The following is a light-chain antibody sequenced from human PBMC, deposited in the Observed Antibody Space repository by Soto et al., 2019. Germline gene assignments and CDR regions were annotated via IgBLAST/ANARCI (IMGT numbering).Light chain of an antibody. CDR2: LNNDGSH. Sequence: QLVLTQSTSASASLGASVKLTCTLSSGHSNYAIAWHQQQPEKGPRYLMKLNNDGSHSKGDGIPDRFSGSSSGAEPYLTISSLQSEDESDYYCQTWDTGISVVFGGGTKLTVL. CDR3: QTWDTGISVV. CDR1: SGHSNYA. J-gene: IGLJ2*01. V-gene: IGLV4-69*01.